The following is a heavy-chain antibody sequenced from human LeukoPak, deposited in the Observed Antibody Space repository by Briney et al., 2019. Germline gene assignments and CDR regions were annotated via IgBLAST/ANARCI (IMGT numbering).Heavy chain of an antibody. D-gene: IGHD3-9*01. CDR1: GGSFSTYY. J-gene: IGHJ4*02. CDR2: IYYSGST. Sequence: PSETLSLTCSVSGGSFSTYYWSWIRQPPGKGLEWIGFIYYSGSTDYNPSLKSRVAISVDTSKKQFSLKLNSVTAADTAVYYCARGVVLTGYPLDFWGRGTLVTVSS. CDR3: ARGVVLTGYPLDF. V-gene: IGHV4-59*01.